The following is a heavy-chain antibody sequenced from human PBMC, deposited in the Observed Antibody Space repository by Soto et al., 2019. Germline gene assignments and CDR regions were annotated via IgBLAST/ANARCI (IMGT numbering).Heavy chain of an antibody. V-gene: IGHV2-5*01. J-gene: IGHJ5*02. CDR2: IYWNDDK. CDR3: XXXXXQGQWLVRRQXXXXXP. Sequence: QITLKESGPTLVKPTQTLTLTCTFSGFSLSTSGVGVGWIRQPPGKALEWLALIYWNDDKRYSPSLKSRLTIXKDTSKNQVVLTMTNMDPVDTATYXXXXXXXQGQWLVRRQXXXXXPWGQG. D-gene: IGHD6-19*01. CDR1: GFSLSTSGVG.